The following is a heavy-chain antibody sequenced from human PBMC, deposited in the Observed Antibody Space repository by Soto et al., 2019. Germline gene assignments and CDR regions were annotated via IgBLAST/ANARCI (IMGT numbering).Heavy chain of an antibody. J-gene: IGHJ3*02. CDR2: MSATGGA. V-gene: IGHV4-4*07. D-gene: IGHD1-1*01. CDR3: TRDQSGNPDI. CDR1: GDSISTYY. Sequence: PSWTLSLTCNVSGDSISTYYWTWIRQSAGKGLEWIGRMSATGGAAYNPSLKSRLTLSRDTSKNELSLSLKFVTAADTAVYFRTRDQSGNPDICGQRTMVTVS.